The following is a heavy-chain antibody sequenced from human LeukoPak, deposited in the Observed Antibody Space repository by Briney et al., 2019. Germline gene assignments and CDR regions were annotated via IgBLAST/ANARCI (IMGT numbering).Heavy chain of an antibody. Sequence: SVKVSCKASGGTFSSHAIAWVRQAPGQGPEWMGGIIPISGTANYAQKFQGRVTITTDESTSTAYMELSSLTSDDTAVYYCARGLQYQLLKALGYYYMDVWGEGTTVTVSS. CDR3: ARGLQYQLLKALGYYYMDV. J-gene: IGHJ6*03. D-gene: IGHD2-2*01. CDR2: IIPISGTA. CDR1: GGTFSSHA. V-gene: IGHV1-69*05.